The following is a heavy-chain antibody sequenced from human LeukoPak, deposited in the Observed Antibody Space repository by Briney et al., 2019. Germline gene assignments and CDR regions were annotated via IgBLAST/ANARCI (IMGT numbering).Heavy chain of an antibody. J-gene: IGHJ5*02. CDR3: ARTPKYSYDSSGYWNWFDP. CDR2: IYYSGSI. CDR1: GYSISSSNW. Sequence: SETLSLTCAVSGYSISSSNWWGWIRQPPGKGLEWIGYIYYSGSIYYKPSLKSRVTMSVDTSKNQFPLKLTSVTAVDTAVSYCARTPKYSYDSSGYWNWFDPWGQGTLVTVSS. V-gene: IGHV4-28*05. D-gene: IGHD3-22*01.